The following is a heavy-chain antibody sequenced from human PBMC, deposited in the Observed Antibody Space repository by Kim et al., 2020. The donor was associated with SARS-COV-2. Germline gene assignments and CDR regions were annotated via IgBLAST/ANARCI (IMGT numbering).Heavy chain of an antibody. J-gene: IGHJ4*02. V-gene: IGHV3-53*01. CDR3: ARVYSASHLDY. CDR2: IYSGGTT. CDR1: GLTVNSNY. Sequence: GGSLRLSCAVSGLTVNSNYMTWVRQAPGKGLEWVSSIYSGGTTYYADSVKGRFTISKDNSKNTVFLQMNSLRDEDTAMYYCARVYSASHLDYWGQGTLVTVSS. D-gene: IGHD4-4*01.